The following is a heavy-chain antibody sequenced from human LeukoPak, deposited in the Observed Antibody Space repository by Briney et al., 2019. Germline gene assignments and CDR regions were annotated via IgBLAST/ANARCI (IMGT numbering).Heavy chain of an antibody. J-gene: IGHJ5*02. CDR2: INPNSGST. D-gene: IGHD3-10*01. Sequence: EASVKVSCQASGYTFTDNYIFWVRQAPGQGLEWVGRINPNSGSTDHALKFEGRVTLTRDTSVNTVYVELSDLRSDDTAVYYCARGASYYASGTFYPWGQGALVTVSS. V-gene: IGHV1-2*06. CDR3: ARGASYYASGTFYP. CDR1: GYTFTDNY.